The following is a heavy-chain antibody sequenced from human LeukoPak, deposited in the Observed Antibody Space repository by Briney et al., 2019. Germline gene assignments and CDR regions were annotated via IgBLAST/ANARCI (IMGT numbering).Heavy chain of an antibody. CDR2: IYYSGST. CDR3: ARYRPRDAFDI. D-gene: IGHD3-16*02. Sequence: SETPSLTCTVSGGSISSHYWSWIRQPPGKGLEWIGYIYYSGSTNYNPSLKSRVTISVDTSKNQFSLKLSSVTAADTAVYYCARYRPRDAFDIWGQGTMVTVSS. J-gene: IGHJ3*02. V-gene: IGHV4-59*11. CDR1: GGSISSHY.